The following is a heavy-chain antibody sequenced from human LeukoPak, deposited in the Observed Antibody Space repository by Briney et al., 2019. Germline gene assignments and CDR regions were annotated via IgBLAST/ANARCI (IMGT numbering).Heavy chain of an antibody. Sequence: SETLSLTCTVSGGSISSYYWSWIRQPAGKGLEWIGSIYYSGSTYYNPSLTSRVTISVDTSKNQFSLKLSSVTAADTAVYYCARQSTGVLWFGELLGKEYYFDYWGQGNLVTVSS. J-gene: IGHJ4*02. CDR1: GGSISSYY. D-gene: IGHD3-10*01. CDR2: IYYSGST. CDR3: ARQSTGVLWFGELLGKEYYFDY. V-gene: IGHV4-59*05.